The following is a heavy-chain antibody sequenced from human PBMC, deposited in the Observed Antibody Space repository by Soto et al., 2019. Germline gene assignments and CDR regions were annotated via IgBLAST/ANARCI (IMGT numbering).Heavy chain of an antibody. CDR1: GDTFSGYP. J-gene: IGHJ4*02. CDR3: ARDGGFGELKY. Sequence: SVKVSCKASGDTFSGYPINWVRQAPGEGLEWMGRIIPVFGTTNDAQRFEGRVTFTADESTNTAYMELRGLLSEDTAVYYCARDGGFGELKYWGPGTLVTVSS. D-gene: IGHD3-10*01. CDR2: IIPVFGTT. V-gene: IGHV1-69*13.